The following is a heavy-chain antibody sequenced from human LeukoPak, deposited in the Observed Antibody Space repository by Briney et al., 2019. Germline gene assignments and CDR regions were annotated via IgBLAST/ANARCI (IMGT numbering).Heavy chain of an antibody. CDR3: ARVLLSGYDLAY. D-gene: IGHD5-12*01. CDR1: GFTFSNYE. Sequence: GGSLRLSCAASGFTFSNYEMNWVRQAPGKGLEWVSYISSGSTTIYYADSVKGRFTISRDNAKNSLYLQMNSLRAEDTAVYYCARVLLSGYDLAYWGQGTLVTVSS. V-gene: IGHV3-48*03. CDR2: ISSGSTTI. J-gene: IGHJ4*02.